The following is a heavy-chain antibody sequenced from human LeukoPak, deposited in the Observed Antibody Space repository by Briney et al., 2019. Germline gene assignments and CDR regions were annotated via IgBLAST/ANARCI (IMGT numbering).Heavy chain of an antibody. D-gene: IGHD3-10*01. Sequence: GGSLRLSCAASGFTFSSYWMSWVRQAPGKGLEWVANIKQDGSEKYYVDSVKGRFTISRDNAKNSLYLQMNSLRAEDTAVYYCARDRLLWFGELFVPFDYWGQGTLVTVSS. V-gene: IGHV3-7*01. CDR3: ARDRLLWFGELFVPFDY. CDR2: IKQDGSEK. CDR1: GFTFSSYW. J-gene: IGHJ4*02.